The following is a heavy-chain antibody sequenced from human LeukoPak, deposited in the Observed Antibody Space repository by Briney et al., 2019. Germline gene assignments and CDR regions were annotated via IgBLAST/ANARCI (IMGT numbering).Heavy chain of an antibody. Sequence: PGRSLRLSCAASGFTFSSYGMRWVRQAPGKGLEWVAVISYDGSNKYYADSVKGRFTISRDNSKNTLYLQMNSLRAEDTAVYYCAKKRRYSGYEPFDYWGQGTLVTVSS. CDR2: ISYDGSNK. J-gene: IGHJ4*02. V-gene: IGHV3-30*18. D-gene: IGHD5-12*01. CDR1: GFTFSSYG. CDR3: AKKRRYSGYEPFDY.